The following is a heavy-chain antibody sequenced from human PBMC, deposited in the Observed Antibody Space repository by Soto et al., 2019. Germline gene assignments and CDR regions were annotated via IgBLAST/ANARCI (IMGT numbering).Heavy chain of an antibody. J-gene: IGHJ4*02. Sequence: PSETLSLTCAVSGGSISSGGYSWSWIRQPPGKGLEWIGYIYHSGSTYYNPSLKSRVTISVDRSKNPFSLKLSSVTAADTAVYYCASPSPGLVLLNPPRSDYWGPRALVTGSS. CDR2: IYHSGST. CDR1: GGSISSGGYS. D-gene: IGHD2-15*01. V-gene: IGHV4-30-2*01. CDR3: ASPSPGLVLLNPPRSDY.